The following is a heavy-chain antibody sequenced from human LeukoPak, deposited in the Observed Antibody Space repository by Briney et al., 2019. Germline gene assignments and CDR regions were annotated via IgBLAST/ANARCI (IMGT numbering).Heavy chain of an antibody. CDR1: GFTFSSYA. CDR2: IRGSGDNT. V-gene: IGHV3-23*01. D-gene: IGHD4-23*01. J-gene: IGHJ4*02. Sequence: GGSLRLSCAASGFTFSSYAMSWVRQAPGKGLEWLSVIRGSGDNTYYADSVKGRFTISRDNSKSTLYLQMNSLRAEDTAIYYCARGIGGPDYWGRGALVTVSS. CDR3: ARGIGGPDY.